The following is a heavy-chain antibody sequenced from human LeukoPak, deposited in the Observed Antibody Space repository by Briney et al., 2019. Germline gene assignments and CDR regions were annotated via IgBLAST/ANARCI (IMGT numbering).Heavy chain of an antibody. CDR1: GFTFSSYA. CDR2: ISYDGSNK. CDR3: ASLLWFGELGDDY. D-gene: IGHD3-10*01. J-gene: IGHJ4*02. Sequence: TGGSLTLSCAASGFTFSSYAMHWVRQAPGKGLEWVAVISYDGSNKYYADSVKGRFTISRDNSKNTLCLQMNSLRAEDTAVYYCASLLWFGELGDDYWGQGTLVTVSS. V-gene: IGHV3-30-3*01.